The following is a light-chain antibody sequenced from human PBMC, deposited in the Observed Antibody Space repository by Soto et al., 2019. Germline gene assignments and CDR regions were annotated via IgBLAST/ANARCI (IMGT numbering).Light chain of an antibody. CDR1: QIISSW. CDR2: RAS. V-gene: IGKV1-5*03. J-gene: IGKJ1*01. CDR3: QQYNTYPWT. Sequence: DIQMTQSPSTLSASVGDRVTITCRASQIISSWLAWYQQKPGQAPKLLIYRASTLESGVPSRFSGSGSGTEFTLTSSSLQPDDFAIYHCQQYNTYPWTFGQGTKVEIK.